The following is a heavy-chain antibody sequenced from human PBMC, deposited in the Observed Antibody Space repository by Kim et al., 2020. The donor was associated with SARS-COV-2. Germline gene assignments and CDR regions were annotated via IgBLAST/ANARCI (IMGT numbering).Heavy chain of an antibody. D-gene: IGHD1-7*01. J-gene: IGHJ4*02. CDR2: IYYSGST. Sequence: SETLSLTCTVSGGSVSSGSYYWSWIRQPPGKGLEWIGYIYYSGSTNYNPSLKSRVTISVDTSKNQFSLKLSSVTAADTAVYYCAMLTHKLELQRLDYWGQGTLVTVSS. CDR1: GGSVSSGSYY. V-gene: IGHV4-61*01. CDR3: AMLTHKLELQRLDY.